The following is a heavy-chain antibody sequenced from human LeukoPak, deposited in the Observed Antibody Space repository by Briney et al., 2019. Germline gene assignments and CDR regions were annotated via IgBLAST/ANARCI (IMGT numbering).Heavy chain of an antibody. CDR2: INWNGDST. J-gene: IGHJ4*02. Sequence: GGSLRLSCAASGFTFDDYGMSWVRRAPGKGLEWVSGINWNGDSTGYADSVKGRFTISRDNAKNSLYLQMNSLRAEDTALYYCARPYYYDSSGYPYWGQGTLVTVSS. V-gene: IGHV3-20*04. CDR3: ARPYYYDSSGYPY. CDR1: GFTFDDYG. D-gene: IGHD3-22*01.